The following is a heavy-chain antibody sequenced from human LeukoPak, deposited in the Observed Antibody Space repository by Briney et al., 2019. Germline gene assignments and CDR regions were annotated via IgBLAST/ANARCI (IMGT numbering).Heavy chain of an antibody. D-gene: IGHD3-10*01. J-gene: IGHJ4*02. CDR1: VYTLTELS. CDR2: FDPEDGET. CDR3: ARAFASGSYYLSELGY. Sequence: ASVKVSCKVSVYTLTELSMHWVRQAPGKGLQWMGGFDPEDGETIYAQKFQGRVTMTEDTSTSTAYMELRSLRSDDTAVYYCARAFASGSYYLSELGYWGQGTLVTVSS. V-gene: IGHV1-24*01.